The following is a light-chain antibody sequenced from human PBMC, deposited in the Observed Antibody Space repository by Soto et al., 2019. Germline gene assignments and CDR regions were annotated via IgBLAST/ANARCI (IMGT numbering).Light chain of an antibody. CDR3: QQYNNWPCT. CDR2: GAS. J-gene: IGKJ3*01. V-gene: IGKV3-15*01. Sequence: EIVMTQSPATLSVSPGERATLSCRASQSVSSNLAWYQQKPGQAPRLLIYGASTRATGIPARFSCSVSGTEFTLTISSLQAEDFAVYYCQQYNNWPCTFGPGTKVDIK. CDR1: QSVSSN.